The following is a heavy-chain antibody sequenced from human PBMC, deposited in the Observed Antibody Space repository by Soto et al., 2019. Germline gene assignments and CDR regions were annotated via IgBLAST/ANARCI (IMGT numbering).Heavy chain of an antibody. Sequence: GGSLRLSCAASGFTFSSYAMHWVRQAPGKGLEWVAVISYDGSNKYYADSVKGRFTISRDNSKNTLYLQMNSLRAEDTAVYYCAGDVKMELARYYYYGMDVWGQGTTVTVSS. J-gene: IGHJ6*02. CDR3: AGDVKMELARYYYYGMDV. CDR1: GFTFSSYA. CDR2: ISYDGSNK. V-gene: IGHV3-30-3*01. D-gene: IGHD1-26*01.